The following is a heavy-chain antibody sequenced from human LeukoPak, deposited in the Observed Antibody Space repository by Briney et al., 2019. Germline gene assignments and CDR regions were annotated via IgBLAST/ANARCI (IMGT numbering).Heavy chain of an antibody. CDR1: GGSISSSSYY. Sequence: KPSETLSLTFTVSGGSISSSSYYWGWIRQPPGKGLEWIGSIYYSGSTYYNPSLKSRVTISVDTSKNQFSLKLSSVTAADTAVYYCAGTEWELLFSFPQPLRFDYWGQGTLVTVSS. CDR2: IYYSGST. J-gene: IGHJ4*02. D-gene: IGHD1-26*01. CDR3: AGTEWELLFSFPQPLRFDY. V-gene: IGHV4-39*01.